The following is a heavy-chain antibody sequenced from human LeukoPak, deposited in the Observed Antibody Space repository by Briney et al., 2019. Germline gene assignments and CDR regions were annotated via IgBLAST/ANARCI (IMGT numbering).Heavy chain of an antibody. J-gene: IGHJ4*02. V-gene: IGHV3-73*01. CDR2: IVIKANSYAT. CDR3: TTYRSGHY. CDR1: GFTFSDSA. Sequence: PGGSLRLSCAASGFTFSDSAVHWVRQASGKGVEWVGRIVIKANSYATAYAAALKGRFTISTADSKSTAYLQMNSLRTEDTALYYCTTYRSGHYWGQGTLVTVS. D-gene: IGHD6-19*01.